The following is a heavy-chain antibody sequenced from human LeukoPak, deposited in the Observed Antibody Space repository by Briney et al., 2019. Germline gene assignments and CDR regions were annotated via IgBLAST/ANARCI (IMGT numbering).Heavy chain of an antibody. CDR2: INHSGST. V-gene: IGHV4-34*01. D-gene: IGHD3-22*01. CDR3: AAFHYYYDSSGYSLIHYFDY. Sequence: SETLPLTCAVYGGSFSGYYWSWIRQPPGKGLGWIGEINHSGSTNYNPSLKSRVTISVDTSKNQFSLKLSSVTAADTAVYYCAAFHYYYDSSGYSLIHYFDYWGQGTLVTVSS. CDR1: GGSFSGYY. J-gene: IGHJ4*02.